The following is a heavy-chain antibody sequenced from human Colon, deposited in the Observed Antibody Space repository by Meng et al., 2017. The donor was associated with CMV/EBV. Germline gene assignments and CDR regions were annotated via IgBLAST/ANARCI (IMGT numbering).Heavy chain of an antibody. CDR1: GGTFSSYT. D-gene: IGHD2-2*02. CDR3: ATATYPLLYGAIRGGDWFDP. CDR2: IIPILGIA. J-gene: IGHJ5*02. V-gene: IGHV1-69*02. Sequence: SVKVSCKASGGTFSSYTISWVRQAPGQGLEWMGRIIPILGIANYAQKFQGRVTITADKSTSTAYMELSSLRSEDTAVYYCATATYPLLYGAIRGGDWFDPWGQGTLVTVSS.